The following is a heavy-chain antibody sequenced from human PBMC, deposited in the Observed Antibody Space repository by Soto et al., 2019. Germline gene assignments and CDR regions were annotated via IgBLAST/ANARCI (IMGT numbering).Heavy chain of an antibody. Sequence: GGSLRLSCAASGFTFSSYWMSWVRQAPGKGLEWVANIKQDGSEKYYVDSVKGRFTISRDNAKNSLYLQMNSLRAEDTAVYYCAKGGYCSSTSCYSAPSEVWGQGTKVTVSS. D-gene: IGHD2-2*02. CDR3: AKGGYCSSTSCYSAPSEV. CDR2: IKQDGSEK. CDR1: GFTFSSYW. J-gene: IGHJ6*02. V-gene: IGHV3-7*03.